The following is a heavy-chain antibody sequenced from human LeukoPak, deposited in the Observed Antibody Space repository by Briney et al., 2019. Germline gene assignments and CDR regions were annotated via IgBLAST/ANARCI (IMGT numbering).Heavy chain of an antibody. D-gene: IGHD2-2*01. J-gene: IGHJ4*02. Sequence: EGSLRLSCSASGFTVSSHYMSWVRQAPGQGLEWVANIKQDGSEKYYVDSVKGRFTISRDNAKNSLYLQTNSLRAEDTAVYYCARTQNIVVVPAAIPDYWGQGTLVTVSS. V-gene: IGHV3-7*01. CDR2: IKQDGSEK. CDR1: GFTVSSHY. CDR3: ARTQNIVVVPAAIPDY.